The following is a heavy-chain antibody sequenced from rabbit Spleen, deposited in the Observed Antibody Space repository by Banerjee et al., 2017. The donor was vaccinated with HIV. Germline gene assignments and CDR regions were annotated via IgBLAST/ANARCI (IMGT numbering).Heavy chain of an antibody. CDR1: GFDVRQYG. V-gene: IGHV1S47*01. J-gene: IGHJ4*01. Sequence: HLVESGGGLVQPGGSLKLFCKVSGFDVRQYGVTWVRQAPGKGLEWIGYIDPIFGVSYYASWVNGRFTISSHDAQNTLYLQLNSLTVADTATYFCAKSDDDSDDVGYYFNLWGPGTLVTVS. CDR2: IDPIFGVS. D-gene: IGHD2-1*01. CDR3: AKSDDDSDDVGYYFNL.